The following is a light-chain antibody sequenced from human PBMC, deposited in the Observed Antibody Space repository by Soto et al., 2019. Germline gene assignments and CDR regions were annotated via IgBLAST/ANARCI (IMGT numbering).Light chain of an antibody. CDR3: SSFAGSNNFPYV. CDR1: SSDIGVYDY. V-gene: IGLV2-8*01. J-gene: IGLJ1*01. Sequence: QSVLTQPASMSGSPGQSISISCTGTSSDIGVYDYVSWYQQHPGKAPKLMIYEINKRPSGVPDRFSGSKSGNTASLTVSGLRAEDEADYYCSSFAGSNNFPYVFGTGTKVTVL. CDR2: EIN.